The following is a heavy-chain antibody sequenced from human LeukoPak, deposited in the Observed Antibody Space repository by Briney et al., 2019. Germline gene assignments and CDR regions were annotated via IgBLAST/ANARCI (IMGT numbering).Heavy chain of an antibody. CDR2: INHSGST. J-gene: IGHJ4*02. CDR1: GLTFRNYW. CDR3: ARGGGIFADY. V-gene: IGHV4-34*01. D-gene: IGHD3-3*01. Sequence: GSLRLSCAASGLTFRNYWMSWVRQPPGKGLEWIGEINHSGSTNYNPSLKSRVTISVDTSKNQFSLKLSSVTAADTAVYYCARGGGIFADYWGQGTLVTVSS.